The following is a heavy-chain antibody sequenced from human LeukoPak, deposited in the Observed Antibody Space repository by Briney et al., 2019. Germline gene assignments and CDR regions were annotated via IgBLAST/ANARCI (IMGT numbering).Heavy chain of an antibody. J-gene: IGHJ5*02. D-gene: IGHD6-13*01. V-gene: IGHV4-31*03. Sequence: SETLSPTCTVSGGSISSGGYYWSWIRQHPGKGLEWIGYIYYSGSTYYNPSLKSRVTISVDTSKNQFSLKLSSVTAADTAVYYCARYDNLAAAGPEVNWFDPWGQGTLVTVSS. CDR1: GGSISSGGYY. CDR2: IYYSGST. CDR3: ARYDNLAAAGPEVNWFDP.